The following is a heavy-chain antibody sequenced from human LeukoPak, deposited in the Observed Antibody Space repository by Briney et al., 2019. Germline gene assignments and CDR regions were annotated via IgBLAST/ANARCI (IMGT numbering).Heavy chain of an antibody. J-gene: IGHJ4*02. CDR2: IKVDGGEK. V-gene: IGHV3-7*01. CDR1: GFTFRTYW. D-gene: IGHD1-26*01. Sequence: GGSLRLSCVAFGFTFRTYWLNWFGQTPGKGREWVAKIKVDGGEKDHVASVKGRFTISRDNAKNSLYLQMTSLRAEDTAVYYCARDKWERTFDYWGQGALVTVSS. CDR3: ARDKWERTFDY.